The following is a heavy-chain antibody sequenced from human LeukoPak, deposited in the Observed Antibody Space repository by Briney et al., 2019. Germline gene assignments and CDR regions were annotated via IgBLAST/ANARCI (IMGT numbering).Heavy chain of an antibody. J-gene: IGHJ6*02. CDR2: ISSRRNYS. D-gene: IGHD3-10*01. Sequence: GGSQRLSCAASAFTFSDHSMHWVRQAPGTGLEWLSSISSRRNYSNCADSVKGRFTISRDNAKNSLYLQMSSLRAEDTAVYYCARQDYYGSGSHYKDYYYGGLGVWGQGTTVTVSS. CDR3: ARQDYYGSGSHYKDYYYGGLGV. CDR1: AFTFSDHS. V-gene: IGHV3-21*01.